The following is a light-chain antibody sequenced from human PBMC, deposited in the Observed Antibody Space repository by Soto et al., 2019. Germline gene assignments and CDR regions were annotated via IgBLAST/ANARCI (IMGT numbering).Light chain of an antibody. CDR3: KQYYSYWT. CDR2: GAS. V-gene: IGKV3-20*01. CDR1: QSVSSSY. Sequence: EIVLKQSPGTLSLSPGERATLSCRASQSVSSSYLAWYQQKPGQAPRLLIYGASSRATGIPDRFSGSGSGTEFALTISSLQPDDFATYYCKQYYSYWTVGQGTKVDIK. J-gene: IGKJ1*01.